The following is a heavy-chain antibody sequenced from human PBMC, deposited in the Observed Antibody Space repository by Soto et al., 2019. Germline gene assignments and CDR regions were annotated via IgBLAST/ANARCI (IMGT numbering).Heavy chain of an antibody. D-gene: IGHD4-17*01. J-gene: IGHJ2*01. CDR3: AREVIPLTTDWYFDL. CDR2: IYSSGST. CDR1: GGSISGGVYY. Sequence: QVQLQESGPGLVKPSETLSLTCTVSGGSISGGVYYWSWIRQPPGKGLEWIGYIYSSGSTYYNPSLKSWVTISVDPSNNQFSLRLTSVTAADSAVYYCAREVIPLTTDWYFDLWGRGTLVTVSP. V-gene: IGHV4-30-4*01.